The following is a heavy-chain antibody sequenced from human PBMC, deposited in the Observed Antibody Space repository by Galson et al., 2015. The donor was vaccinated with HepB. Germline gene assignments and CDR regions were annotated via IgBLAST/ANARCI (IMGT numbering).Heavy chain of an antibody. CDR1: GFSFSMYV. CDR2: MTGVGTST. D-gene: IGHD1-26*01. V-gene: IGHV3-23*01. Sequence: SLRLSCAASGFSFSMYVMSRVRQAPGKGLEWISSMTGVGTSTNYADSVRGRVTLTSDTSINTAYMYLSSLTSDDTAVYYCARGRSKWELLRDYFDYWGQGTLVTVSS. CDR3: ARGRSKWELLRDYFDY. J-gene: IGHJ4*02.